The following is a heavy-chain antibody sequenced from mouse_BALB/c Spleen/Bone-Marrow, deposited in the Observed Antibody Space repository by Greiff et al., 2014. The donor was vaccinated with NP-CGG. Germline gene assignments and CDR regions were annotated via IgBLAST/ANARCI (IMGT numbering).Heavy chain of an antibody. D-gene: IGHD2-2*01. CDR1: GFSLTLYG. J-gene: IGHJ4*01. CDR3: ARHERGYPYAMDY. CDR2: IWSDGTT. Sequence: VKLVESGPDLVAPSQSLSITCTVSGFSLTLYGVHWVRQSPGKGLEWLVVIWSDGTTTYNSALKSRLSISKDNSKSQVFLKLNSLQTDDTAMYYCARHERGYPYAMDYRGQGTSVTVSS. V-gene: IGHV2-6-2*01.